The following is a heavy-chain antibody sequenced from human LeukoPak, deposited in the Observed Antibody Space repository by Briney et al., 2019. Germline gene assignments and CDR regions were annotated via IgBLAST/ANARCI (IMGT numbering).Heavy chain of an antibody. CDR3: ARGGDRVHFADY. V-gene: IGHV4-30-4*01. D-gene: IGHD2-21*02. Sequence: SETLSLTCTVSGVSISSGDYYWSWIRQPPGKGLEWIGYIYYSGSTYYNPSLKSRVTISVDTSKNQFSLKLSSVTAADTAVYYCARGGDRVHFADYWGQGTLVTVSS. CDR2: IYYSGST. J-gene: IGHJ4*02. CDR1: GVSISSGDYY.